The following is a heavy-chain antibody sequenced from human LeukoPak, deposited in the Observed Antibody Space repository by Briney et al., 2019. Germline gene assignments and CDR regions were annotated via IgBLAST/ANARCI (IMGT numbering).Heavy chain of an antibody. D-gene: IGHD1-26*01. CDR2: IYYSGST. CDR1: GGSISSSLYY. V-gene: IGHV4-39*01. J-gene: IGHJ5*02. CDR3: ARRLIVGSTGFYFDA. Sequence: SETLSLTCTVSGGSISSSLYYWGWLRQPPGKGLEWIVTIYYSGSTYYNPSLKGRVTISVDTSKNQFSLKLASLPAAETAVYYCARRLIVGSTGFYFDAGGEGTLATVSS.